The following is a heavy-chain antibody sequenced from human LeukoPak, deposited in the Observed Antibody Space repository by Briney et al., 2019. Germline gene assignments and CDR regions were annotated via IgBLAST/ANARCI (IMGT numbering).Heavy chain of an antibody. D-gene: IGHD2-2*01. CDR1: GGSISSSNW. CDR2: IYHSGST. V-gene: IGHV4-4*02. Sequence: SETLSLTCAVSGGSISSSNWWSWVRQPLGKGLEWIGEIYHSGSTNYNPSLKSRVTISVHKSKNQFSLKLSSVTAADTAVYYCARDRGSTSPEAFDIWGQRTMVTVSS. CDR3: ARDRGSTSPEAFDI. J-gene: IGHJ3*02.